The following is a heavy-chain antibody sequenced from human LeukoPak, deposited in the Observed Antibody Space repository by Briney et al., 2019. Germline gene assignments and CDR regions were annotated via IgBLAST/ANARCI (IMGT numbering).Heavy chain of an antibody. Sequence: PGGCLRLSCAASGFTFSSYSMNWVRQAPGKGMEWVSYICTSSSPRYYADSVKGRFTIYQDNAKKSLYLQMRGLRDEDTAVYYCAREQGGMLLFVCWGEGGLVTVSS. CDR2: ICTSSSPR. CDR1: GFTFSSYS. CDR3: AREQGGMLLFVC. J-gene: IGHJ4*02. D-gene: IGHD2-15*01. V-gene: IGHV3-48*02.